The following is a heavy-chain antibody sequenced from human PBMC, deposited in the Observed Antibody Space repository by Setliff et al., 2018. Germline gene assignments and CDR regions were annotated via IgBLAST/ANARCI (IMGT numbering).Heavy chain of an antibody. V-gene: IGHV3-7*01. D-gene: IGHD3-10*01. CDR3: FGAGTCSY. J-gene: IGHJ4*02. CDR1: GLSYTNDW. CDR2: INPDGSEK. Sequence: SGGSLRLSCTASGLSYTNDWVSWVRQAPGKGLEWLASINPDGSEKYYVDSVKGRFTISRDNAKNSLSLQMNSLRTEDTAVYYCFGAGTCSYWGQGTLVTVSS.